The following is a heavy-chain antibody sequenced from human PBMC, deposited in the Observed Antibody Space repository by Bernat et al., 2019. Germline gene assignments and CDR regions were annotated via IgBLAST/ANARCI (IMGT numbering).Heavy chain of an antibody. CDR1: GFTFSSYG. D-gene: IGHD2-15*01. Sequence: QVQLVESGGGVVQPGRSLRLSCAASGFTFSSYGMHWVRQAPGKGLEWVAVILYDGSNKYYADSVKGRFTISRDNSKNTLYLQMNSLRAEDTAVYYCAREVDCSGGSCYVDYWGQGTLVTVSS. CDR2: ILYDGSNK. CDR3: AREVDCSGGSCYVDY. V-gene: IGHV3-33*01. J-gene: IGHJ4*02.